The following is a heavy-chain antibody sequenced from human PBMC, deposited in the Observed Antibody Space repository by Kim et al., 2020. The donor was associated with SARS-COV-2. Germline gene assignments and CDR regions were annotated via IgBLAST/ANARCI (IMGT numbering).Heavy chain of an antibody. CDR1: GFTFSSYE. V-gene: IGHV3-48*03. CDR3: ARGEYDSSGYAFDI. CDR2: ISSSGSTI. D-gene: IGHD3-22*01. Sequence: GGSLRLSCAASGFTFSSYEMNWVRQAPGKGLEWVSYISSSGSTIYYADSVKGRFTISRDNAKNSLYLQMNSLRAEDTAVYYCARGEYDSSGYAFDIWGQGTMVTVSS. J-gene: IGHJ3*02.